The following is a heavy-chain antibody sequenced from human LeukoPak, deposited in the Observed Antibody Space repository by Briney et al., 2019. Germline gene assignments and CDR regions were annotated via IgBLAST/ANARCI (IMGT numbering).Heavy chain of an antibody. J-gene: IGHJ4*02. V-gene: IGHV4-34*01. CDR1: VGSFSGYY. D-gene: IGHD3-10*01. CDR2: INHSGST. CDR3: ARGWGYGSGRTNFDY. Sequence: AETLSLTCAVYVGSFSGYYWSWIRQPPGKGLEVMLEINHSGSTNYNPALKRRVTISVDTSKNQFSVKLSSVTAGDTAVYYCARGWGYGSGRTNFDYWGQGTLVTVSS.